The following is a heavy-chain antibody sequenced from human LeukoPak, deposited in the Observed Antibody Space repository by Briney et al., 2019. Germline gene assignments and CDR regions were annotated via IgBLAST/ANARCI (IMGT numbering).Heavy chain of an antibody. Sequence: ASVKVSCKASGGIFSRYAISWVRQAPGQGLEWMGIINPTDGSTNYAQRFQGRVTMTRDTSTSTVYMELSSLTFDDTAVYYCARRGWYSGDDPLFDYWGQGTLVTVSS. D-gene: IGHD5-12*01. CDR1: GGIFSRYA. CDR3: ARRGWYSGDDPLFDY. V-gene: IGHV1-46*01. CDR2: INPTDGST. J-gene: IGHJ4*02.